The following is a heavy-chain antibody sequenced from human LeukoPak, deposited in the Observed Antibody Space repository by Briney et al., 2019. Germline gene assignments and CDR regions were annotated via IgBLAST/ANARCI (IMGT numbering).Heavy chain of an antibody. Sequence: GGSLRLSCAASGFTFSSYAMHWVRQAPGKGLEYVSAISINGGTTYYANSVKGRFTISRDNSKNTLYLQMGSLRAEDMAVYYCAKGYSSSWYWYFDLWGRGTLVTVSS. D-gene: IGHD6-13*01. CDR3: AKGYSSSWYWYFDL. J-gene: IGHJ2*01. CDR2: ISINGGTT. CDR1: GFTFSSYA. V-gene: IGHV3-64*01.